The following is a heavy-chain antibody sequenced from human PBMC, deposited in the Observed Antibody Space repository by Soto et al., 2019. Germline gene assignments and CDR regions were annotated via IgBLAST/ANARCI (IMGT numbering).Heavy chain of an antibody. CDR1: GCSISSGDYY. CDR3: ARDHSRGSSPL. D-gene: IGHD6-6*01. V-gene: IGHV4-30-4*01. Sequence: QVQMQELGPGLVKPSQTLSLTCTVSGCSISSGDYYWSWLRQPPGKGLEWIGYIYYSGSTYYNPSLKSRVTISVDTSKNQFSLKLSSVTAADTAVYYCARDHSRGSSPLWGQGTLVTVSS. J-gene: IGHJ4*02. CDR2: IYYSGST.